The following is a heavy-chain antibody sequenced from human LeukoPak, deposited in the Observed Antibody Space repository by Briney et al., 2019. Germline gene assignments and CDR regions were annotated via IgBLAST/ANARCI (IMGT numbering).Heavy chain of an antibody. Sequence: GGSLRLSCAASGFTFSDYYMSWIRQAPGKGLEWVPYISSSGSTIYYADSVKGRFTISRDNAKNSLYLQMNSLRAEDTAVYYCARESGYYYDSSGYYDLWGQGTLVTVSS. CDR2: ISSSGSTI. J-gene: IGHJ4*02. CDR1: GFTFSDYY. V-gene: IGHV3-11*01. D-gene: IGHD3-22*01. CDR3: ARESGYYYDSSGYYDL.